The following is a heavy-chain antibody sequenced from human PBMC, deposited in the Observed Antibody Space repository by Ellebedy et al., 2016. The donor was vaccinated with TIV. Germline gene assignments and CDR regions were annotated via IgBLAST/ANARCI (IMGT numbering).Heavy chain of an antibody. CDR2: FDPEDAKA. J-gene: IGHJ3*02. V-gene: IGHV1-24*01. Sequence: AASVKVSCKVSGYTLTELSIHWVRQAPGKGLEWMGGFDPEDAKAIYAQNFQGRVTMTEDTSTDTAYMELSSLRSEDTAVYYCATDADFDNTGIDAFDIWGQGTMVTVSS. CDR3: ATDADFDNTGIDAFDI. D-gene: IGHD3-9*01. CDR1: GYTLTELS.